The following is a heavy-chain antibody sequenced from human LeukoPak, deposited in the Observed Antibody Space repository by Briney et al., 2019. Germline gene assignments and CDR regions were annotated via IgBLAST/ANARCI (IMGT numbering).Heavy chain of an antibody. V-gene: IGHV4-31*03. CDR2: IYYSGST. CDR1: GGSISSGGYY. J-gene: IGHJ3*02. D-gene: IGHD2-2*01. CDR3: ARGVVSSSTSSRPVAAHAFDI. Sequence: SQTLSLTCTVSGGSISSGGYYWSWIRQHPGKGLEWIGYIYYSGSTYYNPSLKSRVTISVDTSKNQFSLKLSSVTAADTAVYYCARGVVSSSTSSRPVAAHAFDIWGQGTTVTVSS.